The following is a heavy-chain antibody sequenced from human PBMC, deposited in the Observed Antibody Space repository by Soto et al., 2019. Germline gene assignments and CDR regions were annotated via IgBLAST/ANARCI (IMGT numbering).Heavy chain of an antibody. D-gene: IGHD2-15*01. CDR3: AREWSGGRRDGNPDKYYGMDV. CDR1: GNSIRSGSFY. V-gene: IGHV4-31*03. J-gene: IGHJ6*01. CDR2: IYYSGDT. Sequence: SEILSLTCTVSGNSIRSGSFYWTWIRQPAGKCLEFIGYIYYSGDTYYNPSLRSRVLISLEISKNSFSLRLNSVNAADTAVYYCAREWSGGRRDGNPDKYYGMDVWGQGTKVTVS.